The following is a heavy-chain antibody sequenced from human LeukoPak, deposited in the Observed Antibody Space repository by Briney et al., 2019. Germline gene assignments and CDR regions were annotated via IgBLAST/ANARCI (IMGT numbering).Heavy chain of an antibody. Sequence: PSQTLSLTCTVSGGSISSGSYYWSWIRQPAGKGLEWIGRIYTSGSTNYNPSLKSRVTISVDTSKNQFSLKLSSVTAADTAVYYCAGALLWFGGEFDYWGQGTLVTVSS. CDR1: GGSISSGSYY. CDR2: IYTSGST. J-gene: IGHJ4*02. D-gene: IGHD3-10*01. CDR3: AGALLWFGGEFDY. V-gene: IGHV4-61*02.